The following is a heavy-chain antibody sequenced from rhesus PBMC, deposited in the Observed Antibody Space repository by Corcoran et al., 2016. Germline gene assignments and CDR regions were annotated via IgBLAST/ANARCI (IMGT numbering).Heavy chain of an antibody. CDR1: GFTFSSYG. CDR3: ARDWGYEDDYGYYYYGLDS. D-gene: IGHD3-9*01. CDR2: ISYDGIKK. Sequence: EVQLVESGGGLVQPGGSLRLSCAASGFTFSSYGMHWVRQAPGKGLEWVAVISYDGIKKYYADSVKDRFTISRDNSKNMLYLQMNNVKLEDTAVYYCARDWGYEDDYGYYYYGLDSWGQGVVVTVSS. V-gene: IGHV3-54*02. J-gene: IGHJ6*01.